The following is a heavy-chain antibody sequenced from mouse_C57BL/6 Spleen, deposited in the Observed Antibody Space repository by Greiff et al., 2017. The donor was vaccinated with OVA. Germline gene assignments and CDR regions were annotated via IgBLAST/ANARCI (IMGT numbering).Heavy chain of an antibody. CDR3: ARGRYFDY. D-gene: IGHD3-3*01. Sequence: VQLQQPGAELVRPGSSVKLSCKASGYTFTSYWMDWVKQRPGQGLEWIGNIYPSDSETHYNQKFKDKATLTVDKSSSTAYMQLSSLTSEDSAVYYCARGRYFDYWGQGTTLTVSS. CDR1: GYTFTSYW. J-gene: IGHJ2*01. V-gene: IGHV1-61*01. CDR2: IYPSDSET.